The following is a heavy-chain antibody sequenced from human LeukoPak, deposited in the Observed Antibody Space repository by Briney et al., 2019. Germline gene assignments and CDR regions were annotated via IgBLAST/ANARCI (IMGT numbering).Heavy chain of an antibody. J-gene: IGHJ4*02. Sequence: SETLSLTCTASGGSISSSSYYWGWIRQPPGKGLEWIGSIYYSGSTYYNPSLKSRVTISVDTSKNQFSLKLSSVTAADTAVYYCARAQQNYCSSTSCPEYYFDYWGQGTLVTVSS. V-gene: IGHV4-39*07. CDR3: ARAQQNYCSSTSCPEYYFDY. CDR1: GGSISSSSYY. D-gene: IGHD2-2*01. CDR2: IYYSGST.